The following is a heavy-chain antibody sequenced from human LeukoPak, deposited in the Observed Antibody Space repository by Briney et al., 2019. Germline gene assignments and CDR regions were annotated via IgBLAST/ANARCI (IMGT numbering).Heavy chain of an antibody. D-gene: IGHD3-10*01. Sequence: QSSETLSLTCTVSGGSVSSGSYYWSWIRQPPGKGLEWIGYIYYSGSTNYNPSLKSRVTISVDTSKNQFSLKLSSVTTADTAVYYCARGFLASLAPREGSRGAADYWGQGTLVTVSS. CDR3: ARGFLASLAPREGSRGAADY. V-gene: IGHV4-61*01. J-gene: IGHJ4*02. CDR1: GGSVSSGSYY. CDR2: IYYSGST.